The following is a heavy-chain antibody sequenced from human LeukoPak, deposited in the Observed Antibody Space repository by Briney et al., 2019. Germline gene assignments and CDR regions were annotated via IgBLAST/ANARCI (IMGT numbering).Heavy chain of an antibody. J-gene: IGHJ6*02. CDR2: TSWNSGSI. V-gene: IGHV3-9*01. CDR1: GFTFDDYA. Sequence: GGSLRLSCAASGFTFDDYAMHWVRQAPGKGLEWVSGTSWNSGSIGYADSVKGRFTISRDNAKHSLYLQMNSLRAEDAALYYCAKDNQRYSSSGYSYYYYGMDVWGQGTTVTVSS. CDR3: AKDNQRYSSSGYSYYYYGMDV. D-gene: IGHD6-13*01.